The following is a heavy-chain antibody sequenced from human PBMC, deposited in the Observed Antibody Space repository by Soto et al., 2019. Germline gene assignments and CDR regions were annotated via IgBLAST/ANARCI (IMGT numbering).Heavy chain of an antibody. CDR2: INSDGSVT. J-gene: IGHJ3*02. CDR3: TRSGDEDYEESGDAFDI. CDR1: GFSFSNYW. V-gene: IGHV3-74*01. D-gene: IGHD3-22*01. Sequence: EEQLVESGGGLVQPGGSLRLSCAASGFSFSNYWMHWVRQTPGKGLVWVSRINSDGSVTSYVDSVKGRLTISRDNAKNTLFLQVDSLKAEDTAVYYCTRSGDEDYEESGDAFDIWGQGTMVAVSS.